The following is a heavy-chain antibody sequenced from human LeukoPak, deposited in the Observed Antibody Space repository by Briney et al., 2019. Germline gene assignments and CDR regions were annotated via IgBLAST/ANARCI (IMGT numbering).Heavy chain of an antibody. CDR3: ARRVGYGDYVGVFDY. Sequence: GASVKVSCKASGYTFTSYAMHWVRQAPGQRLEWMGWINAGNGNTKYSQKFQGRVTITRDTSASTAYMELSSLRSEDTAVYYCARRVGYGDYVGVFDYWGQGTLVTVSS. CDR1: GYTFTSYA. V-gene: IGHV1-3*01. D-gene: IGHD4-17*01. J-gene: IGHJ4*02. CDR2: INAGNGNT.